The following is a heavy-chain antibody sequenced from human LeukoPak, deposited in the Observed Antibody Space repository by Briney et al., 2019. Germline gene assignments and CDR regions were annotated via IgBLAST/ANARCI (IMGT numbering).Heavy chain of an antibody. J-gene: IGHJ4*02. V-gene: IGHV3-21*01. Sequence: GGSLGLSCAASGFTFSSYSMTWVRQAPGKGLEWVSSISSSSSYIYYAGSVKGRFTISRDNAKNSLYLQMNSLRAEDTAVYYCARGYSSGWPPDYWGQGTLVTVSS. CDR2: ISSSSSYI. CDR3: ARGYSSGWPPDY. D-gene: IGHD6-19*01. CDR1: GFTFSSYS.